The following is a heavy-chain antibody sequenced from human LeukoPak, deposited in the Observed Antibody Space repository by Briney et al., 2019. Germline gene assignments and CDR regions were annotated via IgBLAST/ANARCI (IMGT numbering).Heavy chain of an antibody. CDR1: GFTFSSYS. CDR2: ISSSSSYI. V-gene: IGHV3-21*01. J-gene: IGHJ4*02. Sequence: GGSLRLSCAASGFTFSSYSMNWVRQAPGKGLEWVSSISSSSSYIYYADSVKGRFTISRDNAKNSLCLQMNSLRAEDTAVYYCARDGITIFGVVITPYFDYWGQGTLVTVSS. D-gene: IGHD3-3*01. CDR3: ARDGITIFGVVITPYFDY.